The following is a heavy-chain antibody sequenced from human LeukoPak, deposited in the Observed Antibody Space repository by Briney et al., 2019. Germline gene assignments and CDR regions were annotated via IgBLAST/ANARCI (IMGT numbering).Heavy chain of an antibody. CDR2: IWQDGSEK. CDR3: ARGGWYSGY. V-gene: IGHV3-7*04. J-gene: IGHJ4*02. D-gene: IGHD6-19*01. CDR1: GFTFSTSW. Sequence: GGSLRLSCAASGFTFSTSWMSWVRQAPGKGLEWVANIWQDGSEKYYVDSVKGRFTISRDNAKDSLYLQMNSLRGEDTAVYYCARGGWYSGYWGQGTLVTVSS.